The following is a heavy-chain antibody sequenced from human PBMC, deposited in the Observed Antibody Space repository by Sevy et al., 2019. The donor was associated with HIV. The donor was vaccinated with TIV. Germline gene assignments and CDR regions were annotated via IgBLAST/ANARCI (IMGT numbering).Heavy chain of an antibody. D-gene: IGHD5-18*01. CDR3: ARGRYNSAYSYGDDAFDI. CDR1: GGSISNYY. J-gene: IGHJ3*02. V-gene: IGHV4-59*01. Sequence: SETLSLTCTVSGGSISNYYWSWIRQPPGKGLEWIGYIYYSGSTNYNPSLKSRVTISVDTSKNQFSLKLNSVTAADTAVYYCARGRYNSAYSYGDDAFDIWGQGTRVTVSS. CDR2: IYYSGST.